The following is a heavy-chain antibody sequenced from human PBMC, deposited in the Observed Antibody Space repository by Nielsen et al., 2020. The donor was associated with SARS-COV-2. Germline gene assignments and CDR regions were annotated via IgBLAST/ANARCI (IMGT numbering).Heavy chain of an antibody. CDR3: ARERDFWSGYKAFEI. CDR2: IYFSGST. Sequence: SETLSLTCTVSGGSISGYYWNWIRQPPGKGLEWIGYIYFSGSTTYNPSLKSRVTISVDTSKHQFSLRLSSVTAADTAIYYCARERDFWSGYKAFEIWGQGTVVTVSS. CDR1: GGSISGYY. J-gene: IGHJ3*02. V-gene: IGHV4-59*01. D-gene: IGHD3-3*01.